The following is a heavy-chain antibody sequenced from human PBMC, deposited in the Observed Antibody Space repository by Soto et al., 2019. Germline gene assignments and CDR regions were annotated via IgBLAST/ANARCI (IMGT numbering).Heavy chain of an antibody. Sequence: QVELQQWGAGLLKPSETLSLTCPVNGGSFSDYYWTWIRQPPGKGLEWIGEVNHGGSTHYNPSLKSRVSISVDTSKKQFSLNLTFVTAADTAVYYCAREWWSGSLIGGSLGGGGTLVTVSS. CDR3: AREWWSGSLIGGSL. J-gene: IGHJ4*02. D-gene: IGHD3-3*01. V-gene: IGHV4-34*01. CDR1: GGSFSDYY. CDR2: VNHGGST.